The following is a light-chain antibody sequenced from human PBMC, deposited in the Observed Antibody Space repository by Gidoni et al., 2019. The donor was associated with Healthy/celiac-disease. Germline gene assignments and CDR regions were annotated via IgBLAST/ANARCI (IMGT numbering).Light chain of an antibody. CDR1: QSVLYSSNNNNY. V-gene: IGKV4-1*01. Sequence: DIVMTQSPDSLAVSLGERATINCKSSQSVLYSSNNNNYLAWYQQKPGQPPKLLIYWASTRESGVPDRFSVSGSGTDFTLTISSLQAEHVAVYYCQQYYSTPPYTFGQGTKLEIK. CDR3: QQYYSTPPYT. CDR2: WAS. J-gene: IGKJ2*01.